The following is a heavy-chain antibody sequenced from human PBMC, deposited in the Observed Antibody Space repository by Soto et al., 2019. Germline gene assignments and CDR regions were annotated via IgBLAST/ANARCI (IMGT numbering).Heavy chain of an antibody. Sequence: ASVKVSCKATGYTFTSYYMHWVRQAPGQGLEWMGIINPSGGSTSYAQKFQGRVTMTRDTSTSTVYMELSSLRSEDTAVYYCARDWSITMIVVVNGYGMDVWGQGTTVTVSS. CDR1: GYTFTSYY. D-gene: IGHD3-22*01. J-gene: IGHJ6*02. CDR3: ARDWSITMIVVVNGYGMDV. V-gene: IGHV1-46*01. CDR2: INPSGGST.